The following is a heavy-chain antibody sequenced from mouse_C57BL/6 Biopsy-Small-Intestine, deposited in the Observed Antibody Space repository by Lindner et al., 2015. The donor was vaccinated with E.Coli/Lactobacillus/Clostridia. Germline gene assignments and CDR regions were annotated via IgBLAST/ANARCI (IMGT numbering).Heavy chain of an antibody. D-gene: IGHD2-13*01. CDR1: GFTFTSYY. Sequence: SVKVSCKASGFTFTSYYLHWVRQAPGQGLEWMGLINPRDASTSYAQNFRGRVTMTRDTSTSSLYMELTSLTFEDTAVYYCTRGSAVVTARLEYWGQGTLVTVSS. V-gene: IGHV1-59*01. CDR2: INPRDAST. J-gene: IGHJ4*01. CDR3: TRGSAVVTARLEY.